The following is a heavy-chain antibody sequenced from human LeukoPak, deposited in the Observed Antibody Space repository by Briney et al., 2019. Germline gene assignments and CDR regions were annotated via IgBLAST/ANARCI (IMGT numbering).Heavy chain of an antibody. CDR2: ISGSGGST. D-gene: IGHD3-10*01. V-gene: IGHV3-23*01. CDR3: ARSGRRNYYYYMDV. Sequence: GSLRLSCAASGFTFSSYAMSWVRQAPGKGLGWVSGISGSGGSTYYADSVKGRFTISRDNSRNTLYLQMNSLRAEDTAVYYCARSGRRNYYYYMDVWGKGTTVTVSS. J-gene: IGHJ6*03. CDR1: GFTFSSYA.